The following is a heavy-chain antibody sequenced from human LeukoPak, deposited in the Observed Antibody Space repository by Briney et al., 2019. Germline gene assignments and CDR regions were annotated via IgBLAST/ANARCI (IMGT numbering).Heavy chain of an antibody. Sequence: GGSLRLSCAASGFTFSSYAMHWVRQAPGKGLEWVAVISYDGSNKYYADSVKGRFTISRDNSKNTLYLQMNSLRAEDTAVYYCARDLPGQWLGPYYFDYWGQGTLVTVSS. J-gene: IGHJ4*02. CDR3: ARDLPGQWLGPYYFDY. CDR2: ISYDGSNK. V-gene: IGHV3-30*01. CDR1: GFTFSSYA. D-gene: IGHD6-19*01.